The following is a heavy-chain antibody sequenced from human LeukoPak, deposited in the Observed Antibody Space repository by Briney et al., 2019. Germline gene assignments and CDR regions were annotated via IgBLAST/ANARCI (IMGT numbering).Heavy chain of an antibody. CDR3: AKDWDRSGGYYFDS. V-gene: IGHV3-23*01. CDR1: GFTFNNYA. Sequence: GSLRLSCGASGFTFNNYAMSWVRQAPGKGLEWVSTVSDSGGSTYYAVSVKGRFTISRDNPKNTLYLQMNSLRVEDTAVYYCAKDWDRSGGYYFDSWGQGTLVTVSS. D-gene: IGHD1-26*01. J-gene: IGHJ4*02. CDR2: VSDSGGST.